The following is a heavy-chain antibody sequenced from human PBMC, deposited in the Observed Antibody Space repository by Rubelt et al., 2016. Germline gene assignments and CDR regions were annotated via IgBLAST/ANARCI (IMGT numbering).Heavy chain of an antibody. CDR3: ARDLSSFPWNYGTLQH. V-gene: IGHV1-3*01. D-gene: IGHD1-7*01. Sequence: QVQLVQSGAEVKKPGASVKVSCKASGYTFTSYAMHWVRQAPGQRLEWMGWINAGNGNKKYSQKFQGRVTITRDTSASTAYMELSILRSEDTAVYYCARDLSSFPWNYGTLQHWGQGTLVTVSS. CDR1: GYTFTSYA. CDR2: INAGNGNK. J-gene: IGHJ1*01.